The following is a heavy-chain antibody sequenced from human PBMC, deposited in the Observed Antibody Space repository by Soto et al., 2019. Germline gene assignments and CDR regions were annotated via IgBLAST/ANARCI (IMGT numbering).Heavy chain of an antibody. CDR2: VFHSGSS. D-gene: IGHD6-19*01. Sequence: PSETLSLTCTVSGASVTGFYWSWIRQPPGKGLEWIGYVFHSGSSTYNPSLKSRVTISVDTPKSQLVLRLSSVTAPDPAVYYPASSPGLGVAQLDYWGQGTLVTVSS. J-gene: IGHJ4*02. V-gene: IGHV4-59*02. CDR3: ASSPGLGVAQLDY. CDR1: GASVTGFY.